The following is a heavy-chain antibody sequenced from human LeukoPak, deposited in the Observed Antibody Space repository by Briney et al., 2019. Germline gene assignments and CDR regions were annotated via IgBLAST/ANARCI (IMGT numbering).Heavy chain of an antibody. CDR2: MNPNSDNT. D-gene: IGHD5-18*01. Sequence: ASVKVSFKASGYTFTSYDINWVRQATGQGLEWMGWMNPNSDNTGYAQKFQGRVTMTRNTSISTAYMELSNLRSEDTAVYYCAKRGHSYGDFDYWGQGTLVTVSS. J-gene: IGHJ4*02. CDR1: GYTFTSYD. V-gene: IGHV1-8*01. CDR3: AKRGHSYGDFDY.